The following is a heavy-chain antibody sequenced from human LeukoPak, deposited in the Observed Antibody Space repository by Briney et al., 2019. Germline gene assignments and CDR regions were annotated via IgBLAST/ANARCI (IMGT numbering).Heavy chain of an antibody. Sequence: SETLSLTCTVSGGSISGYYWSWIRQPPGKALEWIAYIDYSGDTNSNPSLKSRVTISVDTSKNRFSLRLNSVTAADPAFYYCARHPPGLRYFDPWGQGTLVTVSS. CDR1: GGSISGYY. D-gene: IGHD3-9*01. J-gene: IGHJ5*02. CDR3: ARHPPGLRYFDP. CDR2: IDYSGDT. V-gene: IGHV4-59*08.